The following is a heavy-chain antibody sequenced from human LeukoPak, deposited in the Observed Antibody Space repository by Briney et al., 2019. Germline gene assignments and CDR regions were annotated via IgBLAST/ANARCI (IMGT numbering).Heavy chain of an antibody. CDR1: GFTFSSYG. CDR3: AKASLAVAGIFDA. Sequence: PGRSLRLSCAASGFTFSSYGMHWVPQAPGKGLEWVAVIWYDGSNKYYADSVKGRFTISRDNSKNTPYLQMNSLRAEDTAVYYCAKASLAVAGIFDARSQETLVTVSS. CDR2: IWYDGSNK. J-gene: IGHJ5*02. V-gene: IGHV3-33*06. D-gene: IGHD6-19*01.